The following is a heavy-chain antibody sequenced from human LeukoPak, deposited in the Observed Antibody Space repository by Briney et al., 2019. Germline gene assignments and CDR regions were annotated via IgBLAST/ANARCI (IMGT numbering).Heavy chain of an antibody. CDR1: GYTFTGYY. Sequence: GASVKVSCKASGYTFTGYYMHWVRQAPGQGPEWMGWINSNSGGTNYAQKFQGRVTMTRDTSISTAYMELSRLRSHDTAVYYCATTHCSSTSCFRSCFDYWGQGTLVTVSS. CDR2: INSNSGGT. CDR3: ATTHCSSTSCFRSCFDY. J-gene: IGHJ4*02. V-gene: IGHV1-2*02. D-gene: IGHD2-2*01.